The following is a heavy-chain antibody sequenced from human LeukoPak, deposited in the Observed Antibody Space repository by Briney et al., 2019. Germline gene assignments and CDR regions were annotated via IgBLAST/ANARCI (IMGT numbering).Heavy chain of an antibody. J-gene: IGHJ4*02. Sequence: GGSLRLTCAASGFTFDDYAMHWVRQAPGKGLEWVSGISWNSGSIGYADSVKGRFTISRDNSKNTLYLQMNSLRAEDTAVYYCAKNRYCSGGSCYSYFDYWGQGTLVTVSS. CDR1: GFTFDDYA. D-gene: IGHD2-15*01. V-gene: IGHV3-9*01. CDR2: ISWNSGSI. CDR3: AKNRYCSGGSCYSYFDY.